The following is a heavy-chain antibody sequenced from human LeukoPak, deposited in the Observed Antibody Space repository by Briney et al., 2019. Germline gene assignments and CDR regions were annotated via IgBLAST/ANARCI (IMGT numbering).Heavy chain of an antibody. J-gene: IGHJ4*02. CDR3: AICGGGACHKGYSDH. D-gene: IGHD2-21*01. CDR1: GFTFSNYN. CDR2: ISAGSSST. Sequence: GTSLRLSCAASGFTFSNYNMNWVRQAPGQGLEWVSSISAGSSSTHYADSLKGRFTISRDNAKNSLYLQMNSLRAEDTAVYYCAICGGGACHKGYSDHWGQGTLVTVSS. V-gene: IGHV3-21*01.